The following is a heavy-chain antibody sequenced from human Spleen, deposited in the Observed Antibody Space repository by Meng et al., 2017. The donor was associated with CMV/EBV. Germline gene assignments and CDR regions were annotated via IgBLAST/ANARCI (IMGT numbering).Heavy chain of an antibody. CDR2: VIPLLGMT. CDR3: ARQYCTGASCYAGWFDP. D-gene: IGHD2-2*01. CDR1: GTFSNYI. J-gene: IGHJ5*02. Sequence: GTFSNYIVSWVRQATGQGLEWMGRVIPLLGMTDYTEKFQGRLTITADKSTSTAYMELSGLKSEDTAVYYCARQYCTGASCYAGWFDPWGQGTLVTVSS. V-gene: IGHV1-69*02.